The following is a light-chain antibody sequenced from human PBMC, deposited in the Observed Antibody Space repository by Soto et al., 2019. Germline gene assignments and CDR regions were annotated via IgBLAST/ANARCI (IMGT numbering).Light chain of an antibody. CDR1: QSVSSNY. V-gene: IGKV3-20*01. Sequence: DIVLTQSPGTLSLSPGERATLSCRSSQSVSSNYLAWYQQKPDQAPRLVIYDVSGRATGIPDRFSGSGSGTAFTLTISRQEHEDAAVYYCQQYGSSPTFGQGTKVEIK. CDR3: QQYGSSPT. CDR2: DVS. J-gene: IGKJ1*01.